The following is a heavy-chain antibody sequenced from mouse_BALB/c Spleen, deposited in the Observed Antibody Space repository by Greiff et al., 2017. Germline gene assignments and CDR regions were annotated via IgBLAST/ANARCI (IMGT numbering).Heavy chain of an antibody. CDR3: ARVRGMDY. Sequence: EVKLMESGGGLVQPGGSLRLSCATSGFTFTDYYMSWVRQPPGKALEWLGFIRNKANGYTTEYSASVKGRFTISRDNSQSILYLQMNTLRAEDSATYYCARVRGMDYWGQGTSVTVSS. V-gene: IGHV7-3*02. J-gene: IGHJ4*01. D-gene: IGHD3-1*01. CDR1: GFTFTDYY. CDR2: IRNKANGYTT.